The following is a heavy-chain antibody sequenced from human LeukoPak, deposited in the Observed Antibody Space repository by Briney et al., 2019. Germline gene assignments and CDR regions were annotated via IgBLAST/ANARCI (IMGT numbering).Heavy chain of an antibody. CDR3: ARKGTVTTPFDY. V-gene: IGHV6-1*01. CDR2: TYYRSKWIS. D-gene: IGHD1/OR15-1a*01. J-gene: IGHJ4*02. Sequence: SQTLSLTCAISGDSVSSNSAAWNWIRQSPSRGLEWLGRTYYRSKWISDYAVSVKSRMTINADTSKNQFSLQVDSVTPEDTAVYYCARKGTVTTPFDYWGQGILVTVSS. CDR1: GDSVSSNSAA.